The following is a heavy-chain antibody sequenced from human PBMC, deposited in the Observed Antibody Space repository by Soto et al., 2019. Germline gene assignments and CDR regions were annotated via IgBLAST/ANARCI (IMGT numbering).Heavy chain of an antibody. Sequence: SETLSLTCAVSGASVTSDTWWTWVRQSPGKGLEWIGDIYHRDSSNYNPSLQSRVTISLDQSMNQFSLKVYSVTAADTAIYFCARVVYEINPKYYRSPPAFAFDTWG. D-gene: IGHD3-10*01. CDR1: GASVTSDTW. CDR2: IYHRDSS. CDR3: ARVVYEINPKYYRSPPAFAFDT. V-gene: IGHV4-4*02. J-gene: IGHJ3*02.